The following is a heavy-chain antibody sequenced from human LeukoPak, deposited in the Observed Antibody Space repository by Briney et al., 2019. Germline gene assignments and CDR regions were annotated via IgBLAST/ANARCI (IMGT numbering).Heavy chain of an antibody. CDR2: INPNSGGT. CDR3: ARDVDTAMVNYMDV. Sequence: GASVKVSCKASGYTFTGYYMHWVRQAPGQGLEWMGWINPNSGGTNYAQKFQGRVTMTRDTSISTAYMELSRLRSDDTAVYYCARDVDTAMVNYMDVWGKGTTVTVSS. J-gene: IGHJ6*03. CDR1: GYTFTGYY. V-gene: IGHV1-2*02. D-gene: IGHD5-18*01.